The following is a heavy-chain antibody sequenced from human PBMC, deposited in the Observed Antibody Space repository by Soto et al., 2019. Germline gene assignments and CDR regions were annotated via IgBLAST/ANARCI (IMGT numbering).Heavy chain of an antibody. CDR3: ARDVSMVYAFLWGDAFDI. CDR1: GFTFSSYA. J-gene: IGHJ3*02. D-gene: IGHD2-8*01. V-gene: IGHV3-30-3*01. CDR2: ISYDGSNK. Sequence: LRLSCAASGFTFSSYAMHWVRQAPGKGLEWVAVISYDGSNKYYADSVKGRLTISRDNSKNTLYLQMNSLRAEDTAVYYCARDVSMVYAFLWGDAFDIWGQGTMVTVSS.